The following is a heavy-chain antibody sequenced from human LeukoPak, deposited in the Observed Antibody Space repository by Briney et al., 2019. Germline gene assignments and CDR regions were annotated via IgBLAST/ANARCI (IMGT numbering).Heavy chain of an antibody. Sequence: GRSLRLSCAASGFTFSSYVMHWVRQAPGKGLEWVAAISYDGSNKYYADSVKGRFTISRDNSRKTLYLQMNSLRAEDTAVYYCLRAKFVATSALGDLWGRGILVTVSS. V-gene: IGHV3-30-3*01. CDR1: GFTFSSYV. D-gene: IGHD5-12*01. CDR3: LRAKFVATSALGDL. J-gene: IGHJ2*01. CDR2: ISYDGSNK.